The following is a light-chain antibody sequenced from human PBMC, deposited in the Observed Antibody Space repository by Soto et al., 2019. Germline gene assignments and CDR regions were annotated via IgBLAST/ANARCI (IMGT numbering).Light chain of an antibody. J-gene: IGLJ1*01. V-gene: IGLV2-8*01. CDR3: SSYAGNNIFYV. CDR1: SNDVGGYNF. Sequence: QSALAQPPSASGSPRQSVTISCAGTSNDVGGYNFVSWYQQHPGKAPKLMIFEVSKRPSGVPDRFSGSKSGNTASLTVSGLQAEDEADYYCSSYAGNNIFYVFGTGTKVTVL. CDR2: EVS.